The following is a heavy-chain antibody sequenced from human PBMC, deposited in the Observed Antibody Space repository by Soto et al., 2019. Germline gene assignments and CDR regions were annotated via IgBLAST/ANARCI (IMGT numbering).Heavy chain of an antibody. J-gene: IGHJ4*02. V-gene: IGHV5-51*01. CDR3: ARSDTAMEIFDY. D-gene: IGHD5-18*01. Sequence: PGESLKISCKASGYNFTSNWIAWVRQMPGKGLEWMGIIFPGDSDTTYSPSFHGQVTISADKSISTAYLQWSSLKASDTAMYYCARSDTAMEIFDYWGQGTLVTVSS. CDR2: IFPGDSDT. CDR1: GYNFTSNW.